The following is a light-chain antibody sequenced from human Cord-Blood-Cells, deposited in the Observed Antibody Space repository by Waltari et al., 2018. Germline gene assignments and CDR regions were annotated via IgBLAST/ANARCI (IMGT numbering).Light chain of an antibody. J-gene: IGKJ3*01. CDR2: KAS. CDR1: QSISSW. V-gene: IGKV1-5*03. CDR3: QQYNSYSRGFT. Sequence: DIQMTQSPSTLSASVGDRVTITCRASQSISSWLAWYQQKPGKAPKLLSYKASSLESGVPSRFSGSGSGTEFTLTISSLQPDDFATYYCQQYNSYSRGFTFGPGTKVDIK.